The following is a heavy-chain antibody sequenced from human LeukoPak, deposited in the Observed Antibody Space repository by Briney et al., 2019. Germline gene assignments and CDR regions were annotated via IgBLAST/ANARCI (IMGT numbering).Heavy chain of an antibody. Sequence: GGSLRLSCAASGFTFSSYAMSWVRQAPGKGLEWVSAISGSGGSTYYADSVKGRFTISRDNAKNSLYLQMNSLRAEDTAVYYCARDGIVATIMYWGQGTLVTVSS. V-gene: IGHV3-23*01. J-gene: IGHJ4*02. CDR2: ISGSGGST. D-gene: IGHD5-12*01. CDR3: ARDGIVATIMY. CDR1: GFTFSSYA.